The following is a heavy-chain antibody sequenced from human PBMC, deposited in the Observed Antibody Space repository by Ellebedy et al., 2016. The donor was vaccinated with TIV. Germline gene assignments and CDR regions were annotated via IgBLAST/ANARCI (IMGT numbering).Heavy chain of an antibody. Sequence: MNWAESVKGRFTSSRDDAQNSLYLQMNSLTAEDTAFYYRARDKRECGFGVWGQGTLVTVSS. CDR2: M. J-gene: IGHJ4*02. CDR3: ARDKRECGFGV. V-gene: IGHV3-48*03. D-gene: IGHD3-3*01.